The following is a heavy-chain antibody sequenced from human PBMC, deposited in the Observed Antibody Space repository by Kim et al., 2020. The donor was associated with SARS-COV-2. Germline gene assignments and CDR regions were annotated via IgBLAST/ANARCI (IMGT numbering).Heavy chain of an antibody. V-gene: IGHV3-23*01. J-gene: IGHJ4*02. CDR2: ISGSGGST. CDR1: GFTFSSYA. D-gene: IGHD1-26*01. CDR3: AKVLELYSGSYNDY. Sequence: GGSLRLSCAASGFTFSSYAMSWVRQAPGKGLEWVSAISGSGGSTYYADSVKGRFTISRDNSKNTLYLQMNSLRAEDTAVYYCAKVLELYSGSYNDYWGQGTLVTVSS.